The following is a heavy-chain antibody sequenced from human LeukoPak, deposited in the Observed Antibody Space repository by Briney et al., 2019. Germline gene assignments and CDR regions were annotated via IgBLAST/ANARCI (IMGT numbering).Heavy chain of an antibody. CDR2: IKHDGGET. V-gene: IGHV3-7*01. CDR3: ARNGRVAVANAFDL. D-gene: IGHD6-19*01. CDR1: GFVFNTYW. Sequence: GGSLRLSCEGSGFVFNTYWMSWVRQAPGKGLEWVANIKHDGGETHFVDSVKGRFSISRDNAKNLLYLQMNSLRAEDTALYYCARNGRVAVANAFDLWGQGTMVTVSS. J-gene: IGHJ3*01.